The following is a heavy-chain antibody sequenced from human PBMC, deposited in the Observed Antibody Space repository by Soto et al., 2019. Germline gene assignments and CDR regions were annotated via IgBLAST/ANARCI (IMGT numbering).Heavy chain of an antibody. V-gene: IGHV3-30-3*01. Sequence: PGGSLRLSCAASGFTFSSYAMHWVRQAPGKGLEWVAVISYDGSNKYYADSVKGRFTISRDNSKNTLYLQMNSLRAEDAAVYYCARDRETIVGATSRVKAYYYYYGMDVWGQGPTVTVSS. CDR1: GFTFSSYA. D-gene: IGHD1-26*01. CDR2: ISYDGSNK. J-gene: IGHJ6*02. CDR3: ARDRETIVGATSRVKAYYYYYGMDV.